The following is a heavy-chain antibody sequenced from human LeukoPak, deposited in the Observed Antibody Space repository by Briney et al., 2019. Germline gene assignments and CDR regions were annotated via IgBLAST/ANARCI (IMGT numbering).Heavy chain of an antibody. V-gene: IGHV1-18*01. CDR3: AISTYSSGWYNY. J-gene: IGHJ4*02. CDR1: GYTFTSYG. D-gene: IGHD6-19*01. Sequence: ASVKVSCKASGYTFTSYGISWVRQAPGQGLEWMGWISAYNGNTNYAQKLQGRVAMTTDTSTSTAYMELRSLRSDDTAVYYCAISTYSSGWYNYWGQGTLVTVSS. CDR2: ISAYNGNT.